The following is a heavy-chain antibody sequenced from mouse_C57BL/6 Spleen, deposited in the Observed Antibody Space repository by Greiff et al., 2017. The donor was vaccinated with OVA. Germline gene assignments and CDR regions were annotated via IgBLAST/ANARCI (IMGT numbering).Heavy chain of an antibody. CDR3: ATFITTVVAPGYYAMDY. Sequence: VMLVESGPGLVAPSQSLSITCTVSGFSLTSYGVSWVRQPPGKGLEWLGVIWGDGSTNYHSALISRLSISKDNSKSQVFLKLNSLQTDDTATYYCATFITTVVAPGYYAMDYWGQGTSVTVSS. CDR2: IWGDGST. D-gene: IGHD1-1*01. CDR1: GFSLTSYG. J-gene: IGHJ4*01. V-gene: IGHV2-3*01.